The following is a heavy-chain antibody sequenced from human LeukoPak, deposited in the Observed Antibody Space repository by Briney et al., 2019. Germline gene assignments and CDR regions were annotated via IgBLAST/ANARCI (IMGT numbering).Heavy chain of an antibody. Sequence: GRSLRLSCAASGFTFSSYAMHWVRQAPGKGLEWVGRIKSKTDGGTTDYAAPVKGRFTISRDDSKNTLYLQMNSLKTEDTAVYYCTTEGYSYGPFWFDPWGQGTLVTVSS. V-gene: IGHV3-15*01. CDR1: GFTFSSYA. J-gene: IGHJ5*02. CDR2: IKSKTDGGTT. D-gene: IGHD5-18*01. CDR3: TTEGYSYGPFWFDP.